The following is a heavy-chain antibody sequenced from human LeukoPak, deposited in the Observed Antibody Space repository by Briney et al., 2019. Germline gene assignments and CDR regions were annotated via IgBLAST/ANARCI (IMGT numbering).Heavy chain of an antibody. V-gene: IGHV3-23*01. CDR2: ISGSGGRT. CDR1: KFTFSSYA. D-gene: IGHD6-13*01. Sequence: GGSLRLSCAASKFTFSSYAMSWVRQAPGKGLEWVSGISGSGGRTYYADSVKGRFTISRDNSKNTLYLQMNSLRAEDTAVYYCAKDRSSSWYTEYYYYYGMDVWGQGTTVTVSS. J-gene: IGHJ6*02. CDR3: AKDRSSSWYTEYYYYYGMDV.